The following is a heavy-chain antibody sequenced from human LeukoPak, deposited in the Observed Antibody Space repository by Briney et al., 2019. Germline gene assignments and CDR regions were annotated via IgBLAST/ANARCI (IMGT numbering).Heavy chain of an antibody. CDR3: ARRRYNYGFDS. V-gene: IGHV4-34*01. Sequence: SETLSLTCAVYGGSFSGYYWSWIRQPPGKGLEWIGEINHSGSTNYNPSLKSRVTISVDTSKNQFSLKLSSVTAADTAAFYCARRRYNYGFDSWGQGTLVTVSS. J-gene: IGHJ4*02. D-gene: IGHD5-18*01. CDR2: INHSGST. CDR1: GGSFSGYY.